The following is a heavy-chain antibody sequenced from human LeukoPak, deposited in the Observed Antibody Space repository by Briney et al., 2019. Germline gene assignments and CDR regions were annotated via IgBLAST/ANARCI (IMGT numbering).Heavy chain of an antibody. Sequence: SETLSLTCAVYGGSFSGCYWSWIRQPPGKGLEWIGEINHSGSTNYNPSLKSRVTISVDTSKNQFSLKLSSVTAADTAVYYCARSRNIVVVPAAIRSDYWGQGTLVTVSS. J-gene: IGHJ4*02. V-gene: IGHV4-34*01. CDR3: ARSRNIVVVPAAIRSDY. D-gene: IGHD2-2*01. CDR1: GGSFSGCY. CDR2: INHSGST.